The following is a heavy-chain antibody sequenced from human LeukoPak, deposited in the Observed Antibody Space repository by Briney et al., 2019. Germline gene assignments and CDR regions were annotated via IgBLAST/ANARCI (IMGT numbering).Heavy chain of an antibody. CDR2: VYQSGST. D-gene: IGHD3-10*01. CDR3: ARVWFGELSPIFDY. Sequence: SETLSLTCTVSGASISSGAYYWSWIRQPPGKGLEWIGYVYQSGSTYYNPSLESRVTISVDTSKNQFSLKLSSVTAADTAVYYCARVWFGELSPIFDYWGQGTLVTVSS. V-gene: IGHV4-30-2*01. CDR1: GASISSGAYY. J-gene: IGHJ4*02.